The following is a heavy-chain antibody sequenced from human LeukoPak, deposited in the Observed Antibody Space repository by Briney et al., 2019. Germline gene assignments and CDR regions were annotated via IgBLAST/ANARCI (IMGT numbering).Heavy chain of an antibody. J-gene: IGHJ4*02. CDR3: AKGSAGDFDY. CDR1: GFTFEDYA. D-gene: IGHD6-13*01. V-gene: IGHV3-9*01. Sequence: GGSLRLSCAAAGFTFEDYAMHWVRQAPGKGLEWVSGISWDSGTIGYADSVKGRFTISRDNAKNSLYLQMISLRAEDTALYYCAKGSAGDFDYWGQGTLVTVSS. CDR2: ISWDSGTI.